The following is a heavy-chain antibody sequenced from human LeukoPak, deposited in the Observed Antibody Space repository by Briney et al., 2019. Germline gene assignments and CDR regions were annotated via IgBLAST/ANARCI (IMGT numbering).Heavy chain of an antibody. CDR1: GYAFTGYY. CDR2: INPNSGGT. D-gene: IGHD3-22*01. Sequence: ASVKVSCKASGYAFTGYYMHWVRQAPGQGLDWMGWINPNSGGTNYAQKFQGRVTMTRDTSISTAYMELSRLRSDDTAVYYCARGGGSRYYDSSGYYYSWFDPWGQGTLVTVSS. J-gene: IGHJ5*02. CDR3: ARGGGSRYYDSSGYYYSWFDP. V-gene: IGHV1-2*02.